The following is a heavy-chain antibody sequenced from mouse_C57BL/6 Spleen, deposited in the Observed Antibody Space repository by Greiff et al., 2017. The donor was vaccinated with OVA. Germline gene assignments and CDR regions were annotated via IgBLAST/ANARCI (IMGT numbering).Heavy chain of an antibody. D-gene: IGHD1-1*01. CDR3: ARPLSGVAGGYMDY. CDR1: GYTFTSYW. V-gene: IGHV1-59*01. Sequence: QVQLQQPGAELVRPGTSVKLSCKASGYTFTSYWMHWVKQRPGQGLEWIGVIDPSDSYTNYNQKFKGKATLTVDTSSSTAYMQLSSLTSEDSAVDYGARPLSGVAGGYMDYWGQGTTLTVSS. J-gene: IGHJ2*01. CDR2: IDPSDSYT.